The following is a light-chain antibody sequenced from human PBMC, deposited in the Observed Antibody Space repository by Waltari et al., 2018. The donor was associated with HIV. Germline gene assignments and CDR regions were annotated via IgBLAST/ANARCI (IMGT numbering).Light chain of an antibody. CDR1: SSNIGSHY. Sequence: SVLTQPPSASRTPGPRVTISCSGSSSNIGSHYVYWYQSFPGATPKLLIYWNSQRPSGVPVRFSGAKSGTSASLAISGLRPEDETDYYCASWDDSLSGWVFGGGTKVTVL. CDR2: WNS. CDR3: ASWDDSLSGWV. V-gene: IGLV1-47*01. J-gene: IGLJ3*02.